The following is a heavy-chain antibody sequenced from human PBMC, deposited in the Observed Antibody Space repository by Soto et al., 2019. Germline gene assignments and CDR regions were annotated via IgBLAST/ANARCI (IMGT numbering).Heavy chain of an antibody. J-gene: IGHJ4*02. Sequence: QVQLQESGPGLVKPSQTLSLTCTVSGGSISSGDYYWSWIRQPPGKGLEWIGYIYYSGSTYYNPSLRIRVTISVDTSRNQFSLKLSSVTAADTAVYYCARAQGSGFLVSWGQGTLVTVSS. CDR1: GGSISSGDYY. CDR3: ARAQGSGFLVS. V-gene: IGHV4-30-4*01. CDR2: IYYSGST. D-gene: IGHD3-10*01.